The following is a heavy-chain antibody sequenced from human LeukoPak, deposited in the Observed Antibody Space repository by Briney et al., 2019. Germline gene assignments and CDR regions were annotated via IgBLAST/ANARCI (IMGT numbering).Heavy chain of an antibody. CDR3: ARRVQPNAGPFDS. Sequence: GRSLRLSCAASGFTFSSYAMHWARQAPGKGLEWVAGISGDGAKTYYADSVKARFTISRDNSKNTLFLQMDRLRAEDTAVYYCARRVQPNAGPFDSWGQGTLASVS. CDR1: GFTFSSYA. D-gene: IGHD3-10*01. V-gene: IGHV3-23*01. CDR2: ISGDGAKT. J-gene: IGHJ4*02.